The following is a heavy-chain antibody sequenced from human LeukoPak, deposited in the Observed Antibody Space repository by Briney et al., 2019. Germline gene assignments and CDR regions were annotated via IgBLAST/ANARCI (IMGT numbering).Heavy chain of an antibody. D-gene: IGHD1-1*01. CDR3: ARSRQPYLDY. J-gene: IGHJ4*02. CDR2: INCSGGST. V-gene: IGHV1-46*01. CDR1: GYTFTSYY. Sequence: ASVKVSCKTSGYTFTSYYMHWVRQAPGQGLEWMGIINCSGGSTSYAQKLQGRVTMTRDTSTSTVYMVLSSLRSEDTAVYYCARSRQPYLDYWGQGTLVTVSS.